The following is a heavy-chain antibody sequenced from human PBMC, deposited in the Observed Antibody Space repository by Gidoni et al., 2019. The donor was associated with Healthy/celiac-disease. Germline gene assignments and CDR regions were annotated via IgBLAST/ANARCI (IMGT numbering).Heavy chain of an antibody. Sequence: EVQLVESGGGLVQPGRSLRLSCTASGFTFGDYAMSWVRQAPGKGLEWVGFIRSKAYGGTTEYAASVKGRFTISRDDSKSIAYLQMNSLKTEDTAVYYCTREPRIGGMDVWGQGTTVTVSS. D-gene: IGHD2-15*01. V-gene: IGHV3-49*04. J-gene: IGHJ6*02. CDR1: GFTFGDYA. CDR2: IRSKAYGGTT. CDR3: TREPRIGGMDV.